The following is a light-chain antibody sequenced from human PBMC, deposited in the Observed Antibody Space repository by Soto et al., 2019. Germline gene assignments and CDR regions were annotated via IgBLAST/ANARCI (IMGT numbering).Light chain of an antibody. J-gene: IGKJ4*01. CDR3: QQRSNWPLT. CDR1: QSVSSY. CDR2: DAS. V-gene: IGKV3-11*01. Sequence: DIVLTQSPATLSLSPGERATLSCRASQSVSSYLAWYQQKPGQAPRLLIYDASNRATGIPARFSGSGSGTEVTLTISSLEPEDCAVYYCQQRSNWPLTFGGGTKVEIK.